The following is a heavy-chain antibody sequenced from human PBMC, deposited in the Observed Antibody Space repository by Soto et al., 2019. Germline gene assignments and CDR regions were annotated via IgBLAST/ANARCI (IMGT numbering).Heavy chain of an antibody. J-gene: IGHJ4*02. CDR3: ARDGDGKLPD. D-gene: IGHD1-7*01. CDR2: IYYSGST. V-gene: IGHV4-59*01. Sequence: SETLSLTCTGSGGSISSYYWSWIRQPPGKGLEWIGYIYYSGSTNYNPSLKSRVTISVDTSKNQFSLKLSSVTAADTAVYYCARDGDGKLPDWGQGTLVTVSS. CDR1: GGSISSYY.